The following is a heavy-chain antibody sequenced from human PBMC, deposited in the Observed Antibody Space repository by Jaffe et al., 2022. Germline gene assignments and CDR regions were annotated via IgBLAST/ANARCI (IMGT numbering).Heavy chain of an antibody. CDR1: GFTSSNFE. D-gene: IGHD6-6*01. CDR3: ARGGLDSSSIWWWFDP. Sequence: EVQLVESGGGLVHPGGSLRLSCGVFGFTSSNFEMNWVRQAPGKGLEWVSFISYSDDVIYYGDFVKGRFTISRDNAKNSLYLQMNSLRAEDTALYYCARGGLDSSSIWWWFDPWGQGTLVTVSS. CDR2: ISYSDDVI. V-gene: IGHV3-48*03. J-gene: IGHJ5*02.